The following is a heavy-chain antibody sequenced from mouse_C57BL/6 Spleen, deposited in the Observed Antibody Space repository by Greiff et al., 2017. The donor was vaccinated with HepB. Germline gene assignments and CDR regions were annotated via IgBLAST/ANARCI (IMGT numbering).Heavy chain of an antibody. V-gene: IGHV1-7*01. CDR1: GYPFTSYW. Sequence: VQLQQSGAELAIPGASVKLSCKASGYPFTSYWMHWVKQRPGLGLEWLGYINPRRGYTKYNQKFKDKATLTADKSSSTAYMQLSSLTYEDSAVYYCARESITTVVRGNYFDYWGQGTTLTVSS. CDR3: ARESITTVVRGNYFDY. CDR2: INPRRGYT. J-gene: IGHJ2*01. D-gene: IGHD1-1*01.